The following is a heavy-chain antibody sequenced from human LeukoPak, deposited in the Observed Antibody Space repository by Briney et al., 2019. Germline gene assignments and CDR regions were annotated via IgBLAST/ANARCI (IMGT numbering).Heavy chain of an antibody. J-gene: IGHJ3*02. Sequence: GRSLRLSCAASGFTFSTYGMHWVRQAPGKGLEWVAVISYDGSNKFYADSVKGRFTISRDNSKNTLYLQMNSLRVEDTASYYCAKELPDYADYVDAFDIWGQGTMVTVSS. D-gene: IGHD4-17*01. CDR2: ISYDGSNK. CDR1: GFTFSTYG. CDR3: AKELPDYADYVDAFDI. V-gene: IGHV3-30*18.